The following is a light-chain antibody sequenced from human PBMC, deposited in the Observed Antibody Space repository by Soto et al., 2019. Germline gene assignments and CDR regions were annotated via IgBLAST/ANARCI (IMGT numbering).Light chain of an antibody. CDR1: QSVSAW. J-gene: IGKJ1*01. CDR3: QQYNHYPWT. CDR2: QAS. V-gene: IGKV1-5*03. Sequence: DIQMTQSPSTLSASVGDRGTFTCRASQSVSAWLAWYQQKQGKAPNLLIYQASSLETGVPSRFSGSGYGTEFTLTISTLQPEQFATYYCQQYNHYPWTFGQGTKVEVK.